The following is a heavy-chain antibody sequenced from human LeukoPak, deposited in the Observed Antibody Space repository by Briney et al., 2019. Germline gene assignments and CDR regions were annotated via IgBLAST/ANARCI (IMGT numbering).Heavy chain of an antibody. D-gene: IGHD5-18*01. CDR2: INPSGGST. CDR3: ARAGRIQLWLQNAFDI. Sequence: ASVKVSCKASGYTFTSYYMHWVRQAPGQGLEWMGIINPSGGSTSYAQKLQGRVTMTTDTSTSTAYMELRSLRSDDTAVYYCARAGRIQLWLQNAFDIWGQGTMVTVSS. V-gene: IGHV1-46*01. J-gene: IGHJ3*02. CDR1: GYTFTSYY.